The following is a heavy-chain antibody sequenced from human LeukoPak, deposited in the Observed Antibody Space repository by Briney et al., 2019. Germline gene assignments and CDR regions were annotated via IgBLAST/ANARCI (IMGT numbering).Heavy chain of an antibody. CDR2: IYTSGST. V-gene: IGHV4-61*02. CDR3: ARDDEYYYDSSV. CDR1: GGSISSGSYY. D-gene: IGHD3-22*01. Sequence: SETLSLTCTVSGGSISSGSYYWSWIRQPAGKGLEWIGRIYTSGSTNYNPSLKSRVTISVGTSKNQFSLKLSSVTAADTAVYYCARDDEYYYDSSVWGQGTLVTVSS. J-gene: IGHJ4*02.